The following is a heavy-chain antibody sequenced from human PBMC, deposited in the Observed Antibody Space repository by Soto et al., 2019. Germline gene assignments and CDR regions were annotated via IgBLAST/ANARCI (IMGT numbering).Heavy chain of an antibody. J-gene: IGHJ4*02. D-gene: IGHD3-10*01. CDR2: IYSGGST. Sequence: GGSLRLSCAASGFTVSSNYMSWVRQAPGKGLEWVSVIYSGGSTYYADSVKGRFTISRDNSKNTLYLQMNSLRAEDTAVYYCAGHYYGSGSYYNDYWGQGTLVTVSS. CDR3: AGHYYGSGSYYNDY. CDR1: GFTVSSNY. V-gene: IGHV3-53*01.